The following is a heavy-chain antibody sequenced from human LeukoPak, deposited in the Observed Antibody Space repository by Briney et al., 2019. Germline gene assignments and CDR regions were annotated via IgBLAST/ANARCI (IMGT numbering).Heavy chain of an antibody. Sequence: PGGSLRLSCAASGFTFSSYEMNWVRQAPGKGLEWISYIHTGGITIQYTDSVKGRFTISRDNAKNSLYLQMNSLRAEDTAVYYCATSSWDIWGQGTLVTVSS. D-gene: IGHD2-15*01. V-gene: IGHV3-48*03. J-gene: IGHJ4*02. CDR2: IHTGGITI. CDR1: GFTFSSYE. CDR3: ATSSWDI.